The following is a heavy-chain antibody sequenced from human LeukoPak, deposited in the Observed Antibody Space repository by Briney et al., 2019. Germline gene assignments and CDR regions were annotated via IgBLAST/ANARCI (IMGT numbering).Heavy chain of an antibody. CDR3: AKGSGGSCYSQVYS. D-gene: IGHD2-15*01. V-gene: IGHV3-23*01. CDR2: ICGSGDTT. J-gene: IGHJ4*02. CDR1: GLTLSSFA. Sequence: HPGGSLRLSCAASGLTLSSFAMSWVRQAPGKGLEWVSVICGSGDTTYYADSVKGRFTISRDNSKNTLYLQMNSLRGEDTAVYYCAKGSGGSCYSQVYSWGQGTLVTVSS.